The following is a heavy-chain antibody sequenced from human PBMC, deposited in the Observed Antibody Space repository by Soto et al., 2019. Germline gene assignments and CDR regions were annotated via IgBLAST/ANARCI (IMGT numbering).Heavy chain of an antibody. J-gene: IGHJ6*02. CDR3: ARGLRLGELSYSCYYYYGMDV. V-gene: IGHV4-4*07. Sequence: SENLSLTCTVSGGSISSYYWSWIRQPAGKGLEWIGRIYTSGNTNYNPSLKSRVTMSVDKSKNQFSLKLSSATAADTAVYYCARGLRLGELSYSCYYYYGMDVWGQGTTVTVSS. CDR1: GGSISSYY. D-gene: IGHD3-16*02. CDR2: IYTSGNT.